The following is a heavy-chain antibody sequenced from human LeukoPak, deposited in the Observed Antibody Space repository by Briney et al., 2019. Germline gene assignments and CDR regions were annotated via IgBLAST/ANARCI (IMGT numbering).Heavy chain of an antibody. CDR1: GFTFDDYA. Sequence: GRSLRLSCAASGFTFDDYAMHWVRQAPGKGLEWVSGISWNSGTIYYADSVKGRFTISRDNAKNSLYLQMNSLRAEDTAVYYCARAALHYYDSSGYPSFGYWGQGTLVTVSS. J-gene: IGHJ4*02. D-gene: IGHD3-22*01. CDR2: ISWNSGTI. CDR3: ARAALHYYDSSGYPSFGY. V-gene: IGHV3-9*01.